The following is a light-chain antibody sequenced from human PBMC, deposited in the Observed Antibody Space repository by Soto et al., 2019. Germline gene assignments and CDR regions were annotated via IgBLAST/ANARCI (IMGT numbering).Light chain of an antibody. Sequence: QSGLTQPASVSGAPGQSISFSGTGTSSDVGGYNYVSWYQQHPGKAPKLMIYDVSNRPSGVSNRFSGSKSGNTASLTISGLQAEDEADYYCSSYTSSSTLYVFGTGTKV. CDR3: SSYTSSSTLYV. CDR2: DVS. CDR1: SSDVGGYNY. V-gene: IGLV2-14*01. J-gene: IGLJ1*01.